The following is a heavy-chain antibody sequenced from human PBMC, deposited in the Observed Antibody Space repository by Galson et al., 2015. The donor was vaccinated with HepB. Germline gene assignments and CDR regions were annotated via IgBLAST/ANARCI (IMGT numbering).Heavy chain of an antibody. V-gene: IGHV3-33*01. D-gene: IGHD5-24*01. J-gene: IGHJ4*02. CDR3: ARDSSVGRLQSSHFDY. Sequence: SLRLSCAASGFTFSSYGMHWVRQAPGKGLEWVAVIWYDGSNKYYADSVKGRFTISRDNSKNTLYLQMNSLRAEDAAVYYCARDSSVGRLQSSHFDYWGQGTLVTVSS. CDR1: GFTFSSYG. CDR2: IWYDGSNK.